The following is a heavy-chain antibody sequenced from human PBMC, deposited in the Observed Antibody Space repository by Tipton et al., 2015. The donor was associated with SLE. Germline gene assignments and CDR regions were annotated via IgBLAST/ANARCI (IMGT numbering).Heavy chain of an antibody. CDR1: GFTVSSNY. Sequence: GSLRLSCAASGFTVSSNYMSWVRQAPGKGLEWVSVIYSGGSTYYADSVKGRFTISRDNSKNTLYVQMNSLRVEDTAVYYCARDFDSSGWEGAFDIWGQGTMVTVSS. CDR3: ARDFDSSGWEGAFDI. J-gene: IGHJ3*02. CDR2: IYSGGST. V-gene: IGHV3-66*02. D-gene: IGHD3-22*01.